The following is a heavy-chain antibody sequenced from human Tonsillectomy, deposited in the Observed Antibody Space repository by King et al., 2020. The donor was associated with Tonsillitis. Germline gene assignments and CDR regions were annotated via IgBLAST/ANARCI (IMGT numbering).Heavy chain of an antibody. CDR1: GYTFSSYG. CDR3: ARDIRSYYGSGTYSSTFDY. V-gene: IGHV1-18*01. D-gene: IGHD3-10*01. CDR2: ISAYNGNT. Sequence: QLVQSGAEVKKPGASVKVSCKASGYTFSSYGISWVRQAPGQGLEWMGWISAYNGNTNYAQNLEGRLTMTTEPSTSTAYMGLRGLRSDDTAVYYCARDIRSYYGSGTYSSTFDYWGQGTLVTVSS. J-gene: IGHJ4*02.